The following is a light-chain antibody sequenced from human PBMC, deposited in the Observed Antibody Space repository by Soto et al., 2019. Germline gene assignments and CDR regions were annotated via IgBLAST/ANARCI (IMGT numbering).Light chain of an antibody. CDR2: HAS. J-gene: IGKJ1*01. Sequence: QMTQYPATLSASLGDRVTITCRASQSVRSWLAWYQQKPGTAPKLLIYHASNLQSGAPSRFSGSGSGTAFTLTISSLQPEDFATYYRQQYNSYSFGQGTKVDIK. CDR3: QQYNSYS. CDR1: QSVRSW. V-gene: IGKV1-5*01.